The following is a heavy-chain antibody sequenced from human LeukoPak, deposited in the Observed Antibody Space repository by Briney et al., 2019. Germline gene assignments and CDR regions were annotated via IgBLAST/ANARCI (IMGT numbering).Heavy chain of an antibody. CDR2: IKQDGSEK. D-gene: IGHD6-13*01. CDR3: ARGHHRYSSSWYLDY. V-gene: IGHV3-7*01. J-gene: IGHJ4*02. Sequence: GGSLRLSCAASGFTFSTYAMSWVRQAPGKGLEWVANIKQDGSEKYYVDSVTGRFTISRDNAKNSLYLQMNSLRAEDTAVYYCARGHHRYSSSWYLDYWGQGTLVTVSS. CDR1: GFTFSTYA.